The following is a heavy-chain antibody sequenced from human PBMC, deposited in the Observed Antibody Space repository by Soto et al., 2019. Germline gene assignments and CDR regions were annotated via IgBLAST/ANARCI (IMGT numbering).Heavy chain of an antibody. CDR3: AICSSTSCYTSSYYYYGMDV. Sequence: ESLKISCKGSGYSFTSYWIGWVRQMPGKGLEWMGIIYPGDSDTRYSPSFQGQVTISADKSISTAYLQWSSLKASDTAMYYCAICSSTSCYTSSYYYYGMDVWGQGTTVTVSS. D-gene: IGHD2-2*02. CDR1: GYSFTSYW. J-gene: IGHJ6*02. V-gene: IGHV5-51*01. CDR2: IYPGDSDT.